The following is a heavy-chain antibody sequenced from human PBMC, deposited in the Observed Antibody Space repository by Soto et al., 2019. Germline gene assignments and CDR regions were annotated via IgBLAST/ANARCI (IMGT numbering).Heavy chain of an antibody. CDR2: IIPIFGTA. D-gene: IGHD3-22*01. CDR3: ARTYDSRGYYLFDS. V-gene: IGHV1-69*01. Sequence: QVQLVQSGAEVKKPGSSVKVSCKASGGTFSSYAISWVRQAPGQGLEWMGGIIPIFGTANYAQKFQCRVTITAAESTITAYMEMSRLRSADTAVYYCARTYDSRGYYLFDSWGQGTLVTVSS. CDR1: GGTFSSYA. J-gene: IGHJ4*02.